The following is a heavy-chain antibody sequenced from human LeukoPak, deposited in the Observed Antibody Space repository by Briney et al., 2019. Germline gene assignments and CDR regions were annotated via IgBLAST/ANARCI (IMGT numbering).Heavy chain of an antibody. CDR2: FNPNSGGT. V-gene: IGHV1-2*02. CDR3: ARYFLGYCSSTSCFNWFDP. CDR1: GYTFTGSY. Sequence: GASVKVSCKASGYTFTGSYMHWVRQAPGQGLEWMGWFNPNSGGTNYAQKFQGRVTMTRDTSISTAYMELSRLRSDDTAVYYCARYFLGYCSSTSCFNWFDPWGQGTLVTVSS. J-gene: IGHJ5*02. D-gene: IGHD2-2*01.